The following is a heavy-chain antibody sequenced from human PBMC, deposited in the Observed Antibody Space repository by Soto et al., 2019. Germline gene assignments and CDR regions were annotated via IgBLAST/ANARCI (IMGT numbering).Heavy chain of an antibody. CDR3: ARVGGFGATTIDY. D-gene: IGHD3-10*01. V-gene: IGHV4-30-4*01. J-gene: IGHJ4*02. CDR1: GGSISSGDYY. CDR2: IYYSGST. Sequence: SETLSLTCTVSGGSISSGDYYWSWIRQPPGKGLEWIGYIYYSGSTYYNPSLKSRVTISVDTPKNQFSLKLSSVTAADTAVYYCARVGGFGATTIDYWGQGTLVTVSS.